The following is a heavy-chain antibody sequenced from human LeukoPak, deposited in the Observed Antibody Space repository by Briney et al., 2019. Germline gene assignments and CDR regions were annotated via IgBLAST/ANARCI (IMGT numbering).Heavy chain of an antibody. CDR1: GFTFSTYT. J-gene: IGHJ4*02. Sequence: GGSLTLSCAASGFTFSTYTMNWVRQAPGKGLEWVSTVSDSSDVHYSDSVKGRFTISRDNARNSLYLQMNSLRDEDTAVYYCARDGLHTGHFDYWGQGTLVTVSS. D-gene: IGHD2-21*01. V-gene: IGHV3-48*02. CDR3: ARDGLHTGHFDY. CDR2: VSDSSDV.